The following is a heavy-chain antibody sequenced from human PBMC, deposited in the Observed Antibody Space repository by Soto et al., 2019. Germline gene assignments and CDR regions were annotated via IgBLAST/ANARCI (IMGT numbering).Heavy chain of an antibody. CDR3: ARDYGYCSGGSCYIRWFDP. J-gene: IGHJ5*02. CDR2: NSAYNGNT. Sequence: ASVKVSCKASGYTFTSYGSSWVRQANGQGLEWMGWNSAYNGNTNYAQKLQGRVTMTTDTSTSTAYMELRSLRSDDTAVYYCARDYGYCSGGSCYIRWFDPRGQGTLVTVSS. V-gene: IGHV1-18*01. CDR1: GYTFTSYG. D-gene: IGHD2-15*01.